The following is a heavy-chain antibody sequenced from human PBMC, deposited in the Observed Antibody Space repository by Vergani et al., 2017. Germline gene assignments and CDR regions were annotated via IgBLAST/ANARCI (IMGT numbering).Heavy chain of an antibody. CDR2: INTSDGGS. V-gene: IGHV1-46*03. D-gene: IGHD3-10*01. CDR3: TRGDMVRGVDFDY. J-gene: IGHJ4*02. Sequence: QVQLVQSGAEVKKPGASVKVSCKASGFTFTNYYIHWVRQAPGQGLEWVGIINTSDGGSSYGQKFQGRVSMTRDASTSTVYMELSNVRPDVTALYYCTRGDMVRGVDFDYWGQGTLVTVSS. CDR1: GFTFTNYY.